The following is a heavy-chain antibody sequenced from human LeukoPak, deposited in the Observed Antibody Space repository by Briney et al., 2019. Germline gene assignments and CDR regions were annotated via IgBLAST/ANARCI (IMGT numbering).Heavy chain of an antibody. J-gene: IGHJ4*02. CDR3: ARHKAGVVVPAYYFDY. V-gene: IGHV4-39*01. D-gene: IGHD2-2*01. CDR1: GVSISSSSYY. CDR2: IYYSGST. Sequence: KTSETLSLTCTVSGVSISSSSYYWGWIRQPPGKGLEWIGSIYYSGSTYYNPSLKSRVTISVDTSKNQFSLKLSSVTAADTAVYYCARHKAGVVVPAYYFDYWGQGTLVTVSS.